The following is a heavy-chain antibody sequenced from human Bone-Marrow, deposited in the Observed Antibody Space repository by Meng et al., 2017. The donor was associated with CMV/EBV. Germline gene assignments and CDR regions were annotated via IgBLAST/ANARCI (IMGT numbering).Heavy chain of an antibody. CDR1: GGSISSSSYY. D-gene: IGHD1-14*01. V-gene: IGHV4-39*07. Sequence: SEPLSLTCTLSGGSISSSSYYWGWIRQPPGKGLEWIGSIYYSGSTYYNPSPKSRVTISVDTSKNQFSLKLSSVTAADTALYFCARGHCIRSTSYKCAFDIWGQGTMVTVSS. J-gene: IGHJ3*02. CDR3: ARGHCIRSTSYKCAFDI. CDR2: IYYSGST.